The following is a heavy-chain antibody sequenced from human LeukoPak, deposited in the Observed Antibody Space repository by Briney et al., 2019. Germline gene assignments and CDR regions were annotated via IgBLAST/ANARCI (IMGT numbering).Heavy chain of an antibody. J-gene: IGHJ6*03. CDR3: TRERRVVPAATRLNYYDYMDV. D-gene: IGHD2-2*01. V-gene: IGHV4-34*01. CDR2: INHSGST. Sequence: SETLSLTCAVYGGSFSGYYWSWIRQPPGKGLEWIGEINHSGSTNYNPSLKSRVTISVDTSKNQFSLKLSSVTAADTAVYYCTRERRVVPAATRLNYYDYMDVWGKGTTVTVSS. CDR1: GGSFSGYY.